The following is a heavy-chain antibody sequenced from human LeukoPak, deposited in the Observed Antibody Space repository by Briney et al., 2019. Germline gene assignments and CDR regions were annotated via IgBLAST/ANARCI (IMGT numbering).Heavy chain of an antibody. D-gene: IGHD3-10*01. V-gene: IGHV1-2*02. Sequence: ASVKVSCKASGYTFTGYYMHWVRQAPGQGLEWMGWINPNSGGTNYAQKFQGRVTMTRDTSISTAYMELSRLRSDDTAVYYSALYYYGSGNPFYYYYYMDVWGKGTTVTVSS. CDR2: INPNSGGT. CDR1: GYTFTGYY. CDR3: ALYYYGSGNPFYYYYYMDV. J-gene: IGHJ6*03.